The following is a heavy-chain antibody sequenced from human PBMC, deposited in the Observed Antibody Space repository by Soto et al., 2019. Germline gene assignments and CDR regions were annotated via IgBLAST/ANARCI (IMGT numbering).Heavy chain of an antibody. CDR2: ISGSGGST. V-gene: IGHV3-23*01. Sequence: GGSLRLSCAASGFTFSSYAMSWVRQAPGKGLEWVSAISGSGGSTYYADSVKGRFTISRDNSKNTLYLQMNSLRAEDTAVYYCAKDRGDIAAVDWYFYLWGRGTLVTVSS. D-gene: IGHD6-13*01. CDR3: AKDRGDIAAVDWYFYL. CDR1: GFTFSSYA. J-gene: IGHJ2*01.